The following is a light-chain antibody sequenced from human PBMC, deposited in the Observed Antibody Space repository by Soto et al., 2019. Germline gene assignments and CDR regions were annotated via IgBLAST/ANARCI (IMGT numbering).Light chain of an antibody. V-gene: IGKV3-15*01. CDR2: GAS. CDR3: QQRSNWLSIT. J-gene: IGKJ5*01. Sequence: EIVMTQSPATLSVSPGERATLSCRASQSVSSNLAWYQQKPGQAPRLLIYGASARATGIPARFSGSGSGTDFTLTISRLEPEDFAVYYCQQRSNWLSITFGQGTRLEIK. CDR1: QSVSSN.